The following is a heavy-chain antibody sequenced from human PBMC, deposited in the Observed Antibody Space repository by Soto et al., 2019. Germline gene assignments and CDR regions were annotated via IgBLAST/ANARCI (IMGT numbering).Heavy chain of an antibody. J-gene: IGHJ6*03. CDR3: ARESASEYSSSSPYYYYYMDV. CDR2: ISSSSSTI. D-gene: IGHD6-6*01. V-gene: IGHV3-48*01. CDR1: GFTFSSYS. Sequence: PGGSLRLSCAASGFTFSSYSMNWVRQAPGKGLEWVSYISSSSSTIYYADSVKGRFTISRDNAKNSLYLQMNSLRAEDTAVYYCARESASEYSSSSPYYYYYMDVWGKGTTVTVSS.